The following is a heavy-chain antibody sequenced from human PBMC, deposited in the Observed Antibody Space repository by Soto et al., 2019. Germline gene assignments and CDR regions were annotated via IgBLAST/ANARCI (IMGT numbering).Heavy chain of an antibody. J-gene: IGHJ5*02. D-gene: IGHD6-19*01. CDR3: AIDWGSSGWCNCFDP. CDR2: ISYDGSNT. V-gene: IGHV3-30*03. Sequence: VQLVESGGGVVQPGRSLRLSCVASGFTLSSTGMHWVRQAPGKGLEWVAVISYDGSNTFYADSVKGRFTISRVNSWNTLYLQRDSLRPEDTCVYYCAIDWGSSGWCNCFDPWGEGTLVTVS. CDR1: GFTLSSTG.